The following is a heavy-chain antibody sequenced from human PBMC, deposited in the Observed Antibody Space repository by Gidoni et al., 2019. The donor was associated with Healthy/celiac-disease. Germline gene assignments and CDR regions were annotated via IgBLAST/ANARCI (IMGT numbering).Heavy chain of an antibody. V-gene: IGHV4-4*02. CDR2: IYHSGST. Sequence: QVQLQESGPGLVKPSGTLSLTCAVSGGSISSSNWWSWVRQPPGKGLEWIGEIYHSGSTNYNPSLKSRVTISVDKSKNQFSLKLSSVTAADTAVYYCARLIAAAGNGYYYYGMDVWGQGTTVTVSS. D-gene: IGHD6-13*01. CDR1: GGSISSSNW. CDR3: ARLIAAAGNGYYYYGMDV. J-gene: IGHJ6*02.